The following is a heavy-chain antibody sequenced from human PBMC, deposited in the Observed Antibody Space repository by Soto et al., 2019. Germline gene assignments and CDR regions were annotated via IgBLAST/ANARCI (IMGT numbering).Heavy chain of an antibody. Sequence: EVQLVESGGGLVQPGGSLRLSCAASGLTFSSDWMSWVRQAPGQRLEWVANIKQGGGEKYYVDSVKGRFTISRDNAKNSLYLQMNSLRAEDTAVYYCAREVYSGYDSLDYWGQGTLVTVSS. CDR2: IKQGGGEK. D-gene: IGHD5-12*01. V-gene: IGHV3-7*01. CDR1: GLTFSSDW. J-gene: IGHJ4*02. CDR3: AREVYSGYDSLDY.